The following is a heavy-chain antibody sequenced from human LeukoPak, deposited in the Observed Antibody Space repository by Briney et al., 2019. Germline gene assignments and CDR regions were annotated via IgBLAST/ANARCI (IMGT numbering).Heavy chain of an antibody. Sequence: SVKVSCKASGYTFTGYYMHWVRQAPGQGLEWMGRIIPILGIANYAQKFQGRVTITADKSTSTAYMELSSLRSEDTAVYYCARDGGFGYDSSGYYYSLDAFDIWGQGTMVTVSS. D-gene: IGHD3-22*01. CDR3: ARDGGFGYDSSGYYYSLDAFDI. CDR2: IIPILGIA. J-gene: IGHJ3*02. CDR1: GYTFTGYY. V-gene: IGHV1-69*04.